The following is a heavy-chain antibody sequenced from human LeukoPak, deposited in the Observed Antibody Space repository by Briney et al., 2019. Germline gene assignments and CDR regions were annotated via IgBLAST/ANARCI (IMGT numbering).Heavy chain of an antibody. V-gene: IGHV1-69*13. CDR1: GGTFSSYA. CDR2: IIPIFGTA. J-gene: IGHJ5*02. Sequence: GASVKVSCKASGGTFSSYAISWVRQAPGQGLEWMGGIIPIFGTANYAQKFQGRVTITADESTSTAYMELSSLRSGDTAVYYCCYGSGILSEFDPWGQGTLVTVSS. D-gene: IGHD3-10*01. CDR3: CYGSGILSEFDP.